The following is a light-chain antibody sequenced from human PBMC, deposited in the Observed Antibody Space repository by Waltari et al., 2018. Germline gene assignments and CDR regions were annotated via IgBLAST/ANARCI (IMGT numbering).Light chain of an antibody. J-gene: IGLJ2*01. CDR2: RDD. Sequence: QSVLTQPPSASATPGQRVTISCSGSASNIGPNTFNWYQQVPGAAPKLVIYRDDYRPLGVPDRFSGSKSGTSASLAISWLQPADEADYYCAAWDDNMNGLVFGGGTKLTVL. CDR3: AAWDDNMNGLV. CDR1: ASNIGPNT. V-gene: IGLV1-44*01.